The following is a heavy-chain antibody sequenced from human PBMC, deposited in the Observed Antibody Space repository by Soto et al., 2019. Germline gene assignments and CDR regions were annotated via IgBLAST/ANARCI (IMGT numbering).Heavy chain of an antibody. CDR1: GYTFTSYD. CDR2: MNPNSGNT. J-gene: IGHJ4*01. V-gene: IGHV1-8*01. D-gene: IGHD3-9*01. CDR3: ARATWLRYSDWLLSSGYYFDY. Sequence: ASVNVSCKASGYTFTSYDMNWVRQATGQGLEWMGWMNPNSGNTGYAQKFQGRVTMTRNTSISTAYMELSSLRSEDTAVYYCARATWLRYSDWLLSSGYYFDYWG.